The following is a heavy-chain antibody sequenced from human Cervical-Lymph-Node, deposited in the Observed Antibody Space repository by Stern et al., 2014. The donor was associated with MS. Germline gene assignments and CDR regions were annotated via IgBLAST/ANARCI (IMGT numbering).Heavy chain of an antibody. CDR2: IWSDGTNK. V-gene: IGHV3-33*01. Sequence: QMQLVQSGGGVVQPGRSLRLSCAASGFTFSSYGMHWVRQAPGKGLEWVAVIWSDGTNKYYADSVKGRFTISRDISKNTLYLQMNSLRAEDTAVYYCARDNGFYYFDYWGQGTLVTVSS. D-gene: IGHD2-8*01. CDR3: ARDNGFYYFDY. CDR1: GFTFSSYG. J-gene: IGHJ4*02.